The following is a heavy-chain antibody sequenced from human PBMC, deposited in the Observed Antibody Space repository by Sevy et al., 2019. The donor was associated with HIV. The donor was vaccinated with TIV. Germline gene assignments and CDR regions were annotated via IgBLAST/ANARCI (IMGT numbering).Heavy chain of an antibody. CDR1: GGSISSYY. D-gene: IGHD3-22*01. J-gene: IGHJ4*02. CDR2: IYYSGST. V-gene: IGHV4-59*01. Sequence: SETLSLTCTVSGGSISSYYWSWIRQPPGKELEWIGYIYYSGSTNYNPSLKSRVTISVDTSKNRFSLKLSSVTAADTAVYYCARDGGYDSSGYYAYFDYWGQGTLVTVSS. CDR3: ARDGGYDSSGYYAYFDY.